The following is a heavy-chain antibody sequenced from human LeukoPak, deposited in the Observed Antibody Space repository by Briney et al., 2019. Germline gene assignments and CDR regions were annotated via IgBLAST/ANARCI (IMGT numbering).Heavy chain of an antibody. J-gene: IGHJ5*02. Sequence: GASVKVSCKASGYIFTGYYIYWVRQAPGQGLEYMGWINPNSGGTNYAQKFRGRVTMTRDTSISTAYMDLTRLTSDDTAIYYCARGSSGWYLTSSFDPWGQGTLVIVSS. CDR2: INPNSGGT. CDR3: ARGSSGWYLTSSFDP. V-gene: IGHV1-2*02. CDR1: GYIFTGYY. D-gene: IGHD6-19*01.